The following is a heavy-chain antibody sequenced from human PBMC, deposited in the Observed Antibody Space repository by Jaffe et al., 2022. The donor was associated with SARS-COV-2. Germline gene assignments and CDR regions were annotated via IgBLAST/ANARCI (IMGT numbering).Heavy chain of an antibody. CDR1: GFTFGDYA. CDR3: TRGRTYHWYFDL. J-gene: IGHJ2*01. CDR2: IRSKAYGGTT. V-gene: IGHV3-49*05. Sequence: EVQLVESGGGLVKPGRSLRLSCTASGFTFGDYAMSWFRQAPGKGLEWVGFIRSKAYGGTTEYAASVKGRFTISRDDSKSIAYLQMNSLKTEDTAVYYCTRGRTYHWYFDLWGRGTLVTVSS.